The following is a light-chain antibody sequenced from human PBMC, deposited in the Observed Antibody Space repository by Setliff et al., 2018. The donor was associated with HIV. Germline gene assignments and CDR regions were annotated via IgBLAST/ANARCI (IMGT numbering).Light chain of an antibody. J-gene: IGLJ2*01. Sequence: QSVLTQPPSVSGSPGQSITISCTGTSSDVGGYNYVSWYQQHPGKAPKLMIYDVGNRPSGVSNRFSGSKSGNTASLTISGLQAEDEADYYCNSYTSSSTLVVFGGGTKVTVL. CDR1: SSDVGGYNY. V-gene: IGLV2-14*03. CDR2: DVG. CDR3: NSYTSSSTLVV.